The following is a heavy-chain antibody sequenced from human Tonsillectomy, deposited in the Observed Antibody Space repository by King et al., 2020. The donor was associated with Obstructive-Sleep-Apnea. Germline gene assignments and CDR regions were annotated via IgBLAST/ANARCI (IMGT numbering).Heavy chain of an antibody. V-gene: IGHV3-21*01. CDR2: ISSSSSYI. D-gene: IGHD3-22*01. CDR1: GFTFSSYS. J-gene: IGHJ4*02. Sequence: QLVQSGGGLVKPGGSLRLSCAASGFTFSSYSMNWVRQAPGKGLEWVSSISSSSSYIYYADSVKGRFTISRDNAKNSLYLQMNSLRAEDTAVYYCARDLLNYYDSSGYPNHLDYWGQGTLVTVSS. CDR3: ARDLLNYYDSSGYPNHLDY.